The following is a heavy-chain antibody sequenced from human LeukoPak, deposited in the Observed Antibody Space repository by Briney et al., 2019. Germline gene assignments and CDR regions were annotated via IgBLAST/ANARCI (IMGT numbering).Heavy chain of an antibody. V-gene: IGHV3-21*01. J-gene: IGHJ4*02. CDR2: ISSSSSYI. CDR3: ARALAAAADY. Sequence: GGSQRLSCAASGFTFSSYSMNWVRQTPGKGLEWVSSISSSSSYIDYADSVKGRFTISRDKAKNSLYLQMNSLRAEETAVYYCARALAAAADYWGQGTLVTVSS. D-gene: IGHD6-13*01. CDR1: GFTFSSYS.